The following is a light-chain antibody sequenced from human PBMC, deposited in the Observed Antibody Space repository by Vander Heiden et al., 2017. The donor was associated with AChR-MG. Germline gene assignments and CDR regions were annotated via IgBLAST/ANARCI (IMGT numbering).Light chain of an antibody. CDR1: SSNIGSTA. Sequence: QSVLTQPPSASGTPGPRVTISCSGSSSNIGSTAVYWYQHLPGTAPKVLIYTNNQRPSGCPDRCSGSKPGTSVSLAISGLRSEDEADYYCSAWDDSLTGYVFGTGTKVTGL. V-gene: IGLV1-47*01. J-gene: IGLJ1*01. CDR3: SAWDDSLTGYV. CDR2: TNN.